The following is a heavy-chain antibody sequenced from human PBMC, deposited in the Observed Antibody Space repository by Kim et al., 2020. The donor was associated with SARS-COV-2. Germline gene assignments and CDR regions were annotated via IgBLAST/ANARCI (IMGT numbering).Heavy chain of an antibody. V-gene: IGHV4-39*01. J-gene: IGHJ3*02. D-gene: IGHD3-10*01. Sequence: PSLKSRVTISVDTSKNQFSLKLSSVTAADTAVYYCARRWVRGVIAEAFDIWGQGTMVTVSS. CDR3: ARRWVRGVIAEAFDI.